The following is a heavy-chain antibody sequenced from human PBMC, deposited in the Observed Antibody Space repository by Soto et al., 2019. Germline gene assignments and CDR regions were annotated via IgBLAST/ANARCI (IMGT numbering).Heavy chain of an antibody. CDR3: AKCPQGYYYYMDV. CDR2: ISWNSGSI. CDR1: GFTFDDYA. V-gene: IGHV3-9*01. J-gene: IGHJ6*03. Sequence: GGSLRLSCAASGFTFDDYAMHWVRQAPGKGLEWVSGISWNSGSIGYADSVKGRFTISRDNAKNSLYLQMNSLRAEDTALYYCAKCPQGYYYYMDVWGKGTTVTVSS.